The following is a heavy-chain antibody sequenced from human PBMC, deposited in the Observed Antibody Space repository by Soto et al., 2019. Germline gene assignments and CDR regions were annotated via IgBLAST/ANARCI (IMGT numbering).Heavy chain of an antibody. D-gene: IGHD2-2*01. CDR2: IKEDGSEK. V-gene: IGHV3-7*02. Sequence: GGSLRLSCAASGFTFSSYWMTWVRQAPGKGLEWLANIKEDGSEKNYVDSVKGRFTISRDNPENSLYLQMNSLRAEDTAVYYCARADIVLEPSAYLRYSGQGTQVTVSS. J-gene: IGHJ4*02. CDR3: ARADIVLEPSAYLRY. CDR1: GFTFSSYW.